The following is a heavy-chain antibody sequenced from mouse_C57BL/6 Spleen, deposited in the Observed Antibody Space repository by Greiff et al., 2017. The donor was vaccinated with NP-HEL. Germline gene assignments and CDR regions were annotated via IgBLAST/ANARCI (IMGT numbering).Heavy chain of an antibody. CDR1: GYTFTSYW. V-gene: IGHV1-59*01. D-gene: IGHD4-1*01. CDR2: IDPSDSYT. Sequence: VQLQQPGAELVRPGTSVKLSCKASGYTFTSYWMHWVKQRPGQGLEWIGVIDPSDSYTNYNQKFKGKATLTVDTSSSTAYMQLSSLTSEDSAVYYCARELGRRYFDYWGQGTTLTVSS. J-gene: IGHJ2*01. CDR3: ARELGRRYFDY.